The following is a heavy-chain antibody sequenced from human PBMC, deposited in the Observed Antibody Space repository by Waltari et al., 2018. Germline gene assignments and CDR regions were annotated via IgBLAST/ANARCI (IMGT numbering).Heavy chain of an antibody. CDR1: GYSITSGYY. D-gene: IGHD1-26*01. Sequence: QVQLQESGPGLVKPSETLSLTCTVSGYSITSGYYWGCIRQPPGKGLEWIGSIYHSGNTYYNPSLKSRVTISVDTSKNQFSLKLSSVTAADTAVYYCARGHFVIFGSYRSDGFDYWGQGTLVTVSS. V-gene: IGHV4-38-2*02. CDR3: ARGHFVIFGSYRSDGFDY. J-gene: IGHJ4*02. CDR2: IYHSGNT.